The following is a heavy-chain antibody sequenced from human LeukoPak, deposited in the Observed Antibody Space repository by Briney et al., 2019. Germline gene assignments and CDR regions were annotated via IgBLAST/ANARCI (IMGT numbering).Heavy chain of an antibody. Sequence: SVKVSCKASGGTFSSYAISWVRQVPGQGLEWMGGIIPIFGTANYAQKFQGRVTITADESTSTAYMELSSLRSEDTAVYYCARGDLYYDILTGLDYYYMDVWGKGTTVTISS. V-gene: IGHV1-69*13. CDR2: IIPIFGTA. J-gene: IGHJ6*03. CDR1: GGTFSSYA. CDR3: ARGDLYYDILTGLDYYYMDV. D-gene: IGHD3-9*01.